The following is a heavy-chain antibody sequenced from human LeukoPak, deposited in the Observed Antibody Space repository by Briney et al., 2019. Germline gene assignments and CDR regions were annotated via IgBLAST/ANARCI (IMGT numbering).Heavy chain of an antibody. D-gene: IGHD2-2*01. Sequence: GGSLRLSCAASGFTFSSYSMNWVRQAPGKGLEWVSSISSSSSYIYYADSVKGRFTISRDNAKNSLYLQMNSLRAEDTAVYYCAGYCSSTSCPGDYYYGMDVWGQGTTVTVSS. J-gene: IGHJ6*02. CDR2: ISSSSSYI. V-gene: IGHV3-21*01. CDR3: AGYCSSTSCPGDYYYGMDV. CDR1: GFTFSSYS.